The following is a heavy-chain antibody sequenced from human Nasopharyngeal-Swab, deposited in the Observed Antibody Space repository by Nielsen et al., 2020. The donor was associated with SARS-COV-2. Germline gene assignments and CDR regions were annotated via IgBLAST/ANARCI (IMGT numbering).Heavy chain of an antibody. CDR2: ISYDGSNK. D-gene: IGHD1-26*01. CDR3: AKARYSGSYPPPFFDY. CDR1: GFTFSSYG. Sequence: GGSLRLSCAASGFTFSSYGMHWVRQAPGKGLEWVAVISYDGSNKYYADSVKGRFTISRDNSKNTLYLQMNSLRAEDTAVYYCAKARYSGSYPPPFFDYWGQGTLVPSPQ. J-gene: IGHJ4*02. V-gene: IGHV3-30*18.